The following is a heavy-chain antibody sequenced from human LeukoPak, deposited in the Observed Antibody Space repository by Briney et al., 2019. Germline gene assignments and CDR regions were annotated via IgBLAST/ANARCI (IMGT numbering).Heavy chain of an antibody. J-gene: IGHJ4*02. V-gene: IGHV3-21*01. CDR2: ISSSSKYI. CDR3: ARELPGDISGWRIFDS. CDR1: GFTLSTYS. Sequence: PGGSLRLSCAASGFTLSTYSMNWVRPAPGEGLGWVSSISSSSKYIFYADSMKGRFTISRDNAKNSLYLQMNSLRDEDTAVYYCARELPGDISGWRIFDSWGQGTLVTVSS. D-gene: IGHD3-22*01.